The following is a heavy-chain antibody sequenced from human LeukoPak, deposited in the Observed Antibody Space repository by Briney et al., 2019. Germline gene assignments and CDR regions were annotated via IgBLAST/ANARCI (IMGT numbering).Heavy chain of an antibody. Sequence: SETLSLTCAVYGGSFSGYCWSWIRQPPGKGLEWIGEINHSGSTNYNPSLKSRVTISVDTSKNQFSLKLSSATAADTAVYYCARVLEGSSGQHWYFDLWGRGTLVTVSS. V-gene: IGHV4-34*01. J-gene: IGHJ2*01. CDR2: INHSGST. D-gene: IGHD6-19*01. CDR1: GGSFSGYC. CDR3: ARVLEGSSGQHWYFDL.